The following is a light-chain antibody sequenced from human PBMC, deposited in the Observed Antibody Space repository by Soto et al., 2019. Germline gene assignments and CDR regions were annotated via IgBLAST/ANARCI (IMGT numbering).Light chain of an antibody. CDR2: EAT. V-gene: IGLV2-23*01. CDR3: CSYAGSSNVI. Sequence: QSALTQPASVSGSPGQSITISCTGTSSDVGSYNLVSWYQQHPGKAPKLMTYEATKRPSGVSNRFSGSKSGNTASLTISGLQAEDEADYYCCSYAGSSNVIFGGGTKVTVL. J-gene: IGLJ2*01. CDR1: SSDVGSYNL.